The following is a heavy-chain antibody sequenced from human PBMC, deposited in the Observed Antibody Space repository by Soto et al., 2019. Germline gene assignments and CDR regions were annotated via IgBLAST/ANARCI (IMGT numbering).Heavy chain of an antibody. V-gene: IGHV1-69*01. CDR2: IIPLLGSI. Sequence: QVQVEQSGAEVKKPGSSLKVSCKTSGGPFSSQAFNWVRQARGHGLEWMGGIIPLLGSITYAQKFQDRVTFTADESTSTVYLKLRSLTSEDTATYFCAMSDGPYFYYGIDVWGRGTTVTVSS. CDR3: AMSDGPYFYYGIDV. D-gene: IGHD2-21*01. CDR1: GGPFSSQA. J-gene: IGHJ6*02.